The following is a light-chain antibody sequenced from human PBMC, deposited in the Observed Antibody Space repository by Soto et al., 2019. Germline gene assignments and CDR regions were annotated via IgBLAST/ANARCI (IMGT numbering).Light chain of an antibody. Sequence: DIQMTQSPAALSASVGDRVSITCRASQIISSYLNWYQQKPGKAPKLLIYAASSLQSGVTSRFRGSVSVTNFTLTISSLQPDDFATYYCQQSYSPPRTFGQGINVDI. CDR1: QIISSY. CDR3: QQSYSPPRT. V-gene: IGKV1-39*01. CDR2: AAS. J-gene: IGKJ1*01.